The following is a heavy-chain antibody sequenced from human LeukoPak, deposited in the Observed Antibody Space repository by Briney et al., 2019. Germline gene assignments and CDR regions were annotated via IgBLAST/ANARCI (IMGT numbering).Heavy chain of an antibody. CDR2: IRPEGSDK. V-gene: IGHV3-7*04. CDR3: ARAGHYGSGSYPDY. Sequence: GGSLRLSCAASGFTLTNYWMGWVRQAPGKGLEWVANIRPEGSDKYYVDSVKGRFTISRDNAQNSLYLQMNSLRAEDTAVYYCARAGHYGSGSYPDYWGQGTLVTVSS. J-gene: IGHJ4*02. CDR1: GFTLTNYW. D-gene: IGHD3-10*01.